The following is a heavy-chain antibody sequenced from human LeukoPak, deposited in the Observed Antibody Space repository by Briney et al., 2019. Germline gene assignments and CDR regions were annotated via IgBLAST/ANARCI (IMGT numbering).Heavy chain of an antibody. J-gene: IGHJ4*02. CDR2: ISWNSGSI. CDR3: AKETAGLLDY. CDR1: GFTFDDYA. V-gene: IGHV3-9*01. Sequence: PGGSLRLSCAASGFTFDDYAMHWVRQAPGKGLEWVSGISWNSGSIGYADSVKGRFTISRDNAENSLYLQMNSLRAEDTALYYCAKETAGLLDYWGQGTLVTVSS.